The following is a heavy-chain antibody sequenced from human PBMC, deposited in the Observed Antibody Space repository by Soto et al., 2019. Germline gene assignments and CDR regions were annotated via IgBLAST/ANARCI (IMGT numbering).Heavy chain of an antibody. CDR2: LNPDTGNT. J-gene: IGHJ3*01. D-gene: IGHD5-18*01. Sequence: QVQLVQSGAEMKKPGASVNISCTASVFTFSDNLINWVRQVPGQGLEWMGWLNPDTGNTIYSETFKGRVTISRHPSASIAYLELSCLENEDPALYFCARAIQSVGPRANEAFDVWGQGTMITVSS. V-gene: IGHV1-3*01. CDR3: ARAIQSVGPRANEAFDV. CDR1: VFTFSDNL.